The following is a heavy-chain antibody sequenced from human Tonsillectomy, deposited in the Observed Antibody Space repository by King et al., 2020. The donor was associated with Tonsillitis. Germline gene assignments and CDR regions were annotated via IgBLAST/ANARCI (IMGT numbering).Heavy chain of an antibody. V-gene: IGHV3-43*01. CDR3: AKAHCSGGSCDHWYFDL. CDR2: ISWDGGST. D-gene: IGHD2-15*01. CDR1: GFTFDDYT. Sequence: VQLVESGGVVVQPGGSLRLSCAASGFTFDDYTMHLVRQAPGKGLEWVSLISWDGGSTYYADSVKGRFTISRDNSKNSLYLQMNSLRTEDTALYYCAKAHCSGGSCDHWYFDLWGRGTLVTVSS. J-gene: IGHJ2*01.